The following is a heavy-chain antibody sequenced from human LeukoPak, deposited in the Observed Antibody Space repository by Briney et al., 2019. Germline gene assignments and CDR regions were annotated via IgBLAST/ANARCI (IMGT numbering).Heavy chain of an antibody. D-gene: IGHD3-10*01. CDR2: INYSGTT. CDR1: GGSISTYY. J-gene: IGHJ4*02. V-gene: IGHV4-59*08. Sequence: SETLSLTCSVSGGSISTYYWSWIRQPPGKGLEWIGYINYSGTTNYNPSLKSRVTISVDTSKNHFSLRLNSVTAADTAVYFCARFGSGSFGYKYYFDSWGQGILVTVSS. CDR3: ARFGSGSFGYKYYFDS.